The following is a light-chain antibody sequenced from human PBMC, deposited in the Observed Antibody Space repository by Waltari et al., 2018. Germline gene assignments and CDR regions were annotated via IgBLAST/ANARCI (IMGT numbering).Light chain of an antibody. CDR2: DAS. CDR3: QQYDNLPYT. J-gene: IGKJ2*01. V-gene: IGKV1-33*01. Sequence: DIQMTQSPSSLSVSVGDRVTITCQASQDISNYLNWYQQKPGKAPKLLMYDASNLETGAPSRFSGSGSGTDFTFTIISLQPEDIATYYCQQYDNLPYTFGQGTKLEIK. CDR1: QDISNY.